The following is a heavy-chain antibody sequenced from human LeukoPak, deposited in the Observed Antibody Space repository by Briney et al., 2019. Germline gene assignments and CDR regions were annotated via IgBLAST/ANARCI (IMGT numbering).Heavy chain of an antibody. CDR3: ARLGGLGWQLVLWFDP. CDR2: ISGSGGST. V-gene: IGHV3-23*01. Sequence: GGTLRLSCAASGFTFSSYGMSWVRQAPGKGLEWVSAISGSGGSTYYADSVKGRFTISRDNSKNTLYLQMNSLRAADTAVYYCARLGGLGWQLVLWFDPWGQGTLVTVSS. CDR1: GFTFSSYG. D-gene: IGHD6-13*01. J-gene: IGHJ5*02.